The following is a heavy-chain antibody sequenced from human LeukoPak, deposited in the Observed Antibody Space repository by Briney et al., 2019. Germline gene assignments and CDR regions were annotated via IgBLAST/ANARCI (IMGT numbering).Heavy chain of an antibody. CDR1: GDSISSSHW. Sequence: PSETLSLTCAVSGDSISSSHWWSWVRQPPGKGLEWIGEIYHSGNTNYNPSLKSRVTISVDTSKNQFSLKLNSVTAADTAVYYCAKSNGYGLVDIWGRGTMVTVSS. D-gene: IGHD3-10*01. J-gene: IGHJ3*02. CDR3: AKSNGYGLVDI. CDR2: IYHSGNT. V-gene: IGHV4-4*02.